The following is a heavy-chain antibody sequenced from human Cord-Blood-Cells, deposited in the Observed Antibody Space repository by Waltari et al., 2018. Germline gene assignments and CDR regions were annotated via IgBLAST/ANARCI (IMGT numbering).Heavy chain of an antibody. V-gene: IGHV3-21*01. D-gene: IGHD1-26*01. CDR3: ARGYSGSYFDY. J-gene: IGHJ4*02. CDR1: GFPFRSYS. Sequence: EVQLVESGGGLVKPGGSLRLSRAASGFPFRSYSMNYVRQASGKGLEWVSSIDSSSSYIYYADTVKGRFTISRDNAKTSLYLQMNSLRAEDTAVYYCARGYSGSYFDYWGQGTLVTVSS. CDR2: IDSSSSYI.